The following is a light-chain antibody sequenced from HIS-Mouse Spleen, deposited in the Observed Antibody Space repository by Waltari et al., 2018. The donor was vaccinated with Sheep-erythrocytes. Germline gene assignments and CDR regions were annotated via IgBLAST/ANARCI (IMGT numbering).Light chain of an antibody. CDR2: AGS. Sequence: QSALTQPASVSGSPGQSITISCTGTSSDVGSYNLVSWYQQHPGKAPKLMLYAGSKRTSGVFNRLLGSKSGNTASLTIPGLQAEDEADYYCCSYAGSSTPWVFGGGTKLTVL. J-gene: IGLJ3*02. CDR3: CSYAGSSTPWV. CDR1: SSDVGSYNL. V-gene: IGLV2-23*01.